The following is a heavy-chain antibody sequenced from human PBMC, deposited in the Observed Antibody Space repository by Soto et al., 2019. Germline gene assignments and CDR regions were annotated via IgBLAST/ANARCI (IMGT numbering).Heavy chain of an antibody. Sequence: QVQLQESGPGLVKPSQTLSLTCTLSGVSITSGAYYWTWVRQHPGKGLEWIGYIYYNGNTYFSPSIKSRLTISIDTSKNQFSLKLSSVTAADTAMYYCARARLRAVYAFDFWGQGTMVTVSS. CDR2: IYYNGNT. CDR1: GVSITSGAYY. D-gene: IGHD4-17*01. V-gene: IGHV4-31*03. J-gene: IGHJ3*01. CDR3: ARARLRAVYAFDF.